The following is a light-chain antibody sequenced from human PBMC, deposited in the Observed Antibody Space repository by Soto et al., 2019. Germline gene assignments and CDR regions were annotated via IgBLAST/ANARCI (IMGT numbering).Light chain of an antibody. J-gene: IGLJ2*01. V-gene: IGLV2-14*01. CDR2: DVN. Sequence: QSALTRPASVSGSPGQSITISCTGTSSDVGGYNYVSWYQQHPGKAPKLMIYDVNNRPSGVSNRFSGSKSGNTASLTISGLQAEDEADYYCSSYTGSSTYVVFGGGTQLTVL. CDR3: SSYTGSSTYVV. CDR1: SSDVGGYNY.